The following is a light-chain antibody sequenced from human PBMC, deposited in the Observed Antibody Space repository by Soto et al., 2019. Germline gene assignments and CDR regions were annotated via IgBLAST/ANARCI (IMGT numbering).Light chain of an antibody. CDR2: DDN. CDR3: GSWDSSLSDYV. Sequence: SVLTQPPSVSAAPGQKVTISCSGSSSNIGGNSVSWYQQLPGTAPKLLIYDDNKRPSGIPDRFSGSKSGTSATLGITGFQTGDEADYYCGSWDSSLSDYVFGDGTKVTV. J-gene: IGLJ1*01. CDR1: SSNIGGNS. V-gene: IGLV1-51*01.